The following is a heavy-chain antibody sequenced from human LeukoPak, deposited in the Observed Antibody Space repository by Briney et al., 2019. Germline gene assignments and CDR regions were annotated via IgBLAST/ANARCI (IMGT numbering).Heavy chain of an antibody. CDR3: ARVGEDYYDSSGYYYGAKYFQH. CDR1: GYTFSGYN. V-gene: IGHV1-2*02. CDR2: INPNTGGT. D-gene: IGHD3-22*01. Sequence: GASVKVSCKASGYTFSGYNMHWVRQSPGQGLEWMGWINPNTGGTTYAQNFKGRVTMTSDTSFSTAYMELSRLKSDDTAVYYCARVGEDYYDSSGYYYGAKYFQHWGQGTLVTVSS. J-gene: IGHJ1*01.